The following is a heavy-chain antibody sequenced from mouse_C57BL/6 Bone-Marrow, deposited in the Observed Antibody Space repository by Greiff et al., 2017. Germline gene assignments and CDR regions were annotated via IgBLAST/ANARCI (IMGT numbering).Heavy chain of an antibody. V-gene: IGHV2-5*01. CDR1: GFSFTSYG. CDR3: AKDDGSNPYYFDY. CDR2: IWRGGST. J-gene: IGHJ2*01. D-gene: IGHD1-1*01. Sequence: QVQLKESGPGLVQPSQSLSITCTVSGFSFTSYGVHWVRQSPGKGLEWLGVIWRGGSTDYNAAFMSRLSITKDNSKSQVFYKMNSLPADDTAIYYCAKDDGSNPYYFDYWGQGTTLTVSS.